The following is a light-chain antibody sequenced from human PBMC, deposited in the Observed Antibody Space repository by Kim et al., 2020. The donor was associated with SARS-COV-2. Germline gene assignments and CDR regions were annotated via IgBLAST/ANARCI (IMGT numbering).Light chain of an antibody. J-gene: IGKJ5*01. Sequence: ERTTRPCRTSQSVSSSVAWYQQKPGQSPRRPIDAASNRATGLPARFSGSGSGTDFTLTISSLEPEDFAVYYCLQRSTWPLIAFGQGTRLEIK. V-gene: IGKV3-11*01. CDR3: LQRSTWPLIA. CDR2: AAS. CDR1: QSVSSS.